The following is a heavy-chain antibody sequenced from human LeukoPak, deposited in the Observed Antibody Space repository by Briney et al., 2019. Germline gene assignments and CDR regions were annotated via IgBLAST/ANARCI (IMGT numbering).Heavy chain of an antibody. CDR3: ARSFSVLLPLWYFDY. J-gene: IGHJ4*02. V-gene: IGHV4-30-2*01. CDR2: IYHSGST. Sequence: PSQTLSLTCAVSGGSISSGGYYWSWIRQPPGKGLEWIGYIYHSGSTYYNPSLKSRVTISVDTSKNQFSLKLSSVTAADTAVYYCARSFSVLLPLWYFDYWGQGTLVTVSS. D-gene: IGHD3-22*01. CDR1: GGSISSGGYY.